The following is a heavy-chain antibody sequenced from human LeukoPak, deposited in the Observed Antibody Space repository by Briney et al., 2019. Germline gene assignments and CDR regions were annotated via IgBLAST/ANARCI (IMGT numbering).Heavy chain of an antibody. CDR2: IKSKIHGGTT. V-gene: IGHV3-15*01. D-gene: IGHD5/OR15-5a*01. J-gene: IGHJ4*02. Sequence: GGSLRLSCAASGFTFYNAWMSWVRQAPGKGLEWVARIKSKIHGGTTDYAAPVKGRFIISRDDSENMVYLQMNSLETDDTAVYYCTTSTSPGIDHWGQGTLVTVSS. CDR1: GFTFYNAW. CDR3: TTSTSPGIDH.